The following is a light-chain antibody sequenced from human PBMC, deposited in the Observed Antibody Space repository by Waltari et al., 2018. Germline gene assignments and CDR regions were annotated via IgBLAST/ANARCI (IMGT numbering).Light chain of an antibody. Sequence: EIVLTQSPCTLSLSPGERATLPCRASQSVSSSYLAWYQQKPGQTPRLLFFGASTRATGIPDRFSGSGSGTDFTLTISRLEPEDFAVYYCQQYGSSWWTFGQGTKVEIK. CDR2: GAS. V-gene: IGKV3-20*01. CDR3: QQYGSSWWT. CDR1: QSVSSSY. J-gene: IGKJ1*01.